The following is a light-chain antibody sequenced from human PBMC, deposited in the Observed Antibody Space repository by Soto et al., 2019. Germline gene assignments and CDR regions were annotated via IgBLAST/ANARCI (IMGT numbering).Light chain of an antibody. V-gene: IGKV1-8*01. CDR2: AAS. CDR3: QPYYSSPGT. Sequence: AIRMTQSPSSLSASTGDRVTITCRASQGISSYLAWYQQKPGKATKLLIYAASTLQSGVPSRFSGSAYGTDFTLTISCLQSEDFATYYCQPYYSSPGTFGQATKVEIK. CDR1: QGISSY. J-gene: IGKJ1*01.